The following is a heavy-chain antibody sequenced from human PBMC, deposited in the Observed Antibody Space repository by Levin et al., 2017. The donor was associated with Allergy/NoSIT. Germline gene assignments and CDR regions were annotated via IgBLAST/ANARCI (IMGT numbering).Heavy chain of an antibody. CDR2: INQEGSEK. Sequence: GGSLRLSCAASGFTFSSHWMSWVRQAPGKGLEWVANINQEGSEKYYVDSVKGRLTVSRDNAKNSLYLQMNSLRVEDTAVYYCARDGVDAGVYFDYWGQGTLVTASS. CDR1: GFTFSSHW. J-gene: IGHJ4*02. D-gene: IGHD3-10*01. V-gene: IGHV3-7*01. CDR3: ARDGVDAGVYFDY.